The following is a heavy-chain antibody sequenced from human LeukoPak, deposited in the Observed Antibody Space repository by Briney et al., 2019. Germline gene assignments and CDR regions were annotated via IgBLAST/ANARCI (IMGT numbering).Heavy chain of an antibody. CDR1: GFTFSSYG. V-gene: IGHV3-30*03. Sequence: PGRSLTLSCAASGFTFSSYGMHWVRQSPGKGLEWLGVISYDGSNKYYADSVKGRFTISRDNSKNTLYMQMNSLRAEDTAVYYCATSIGYSSGWFSNFDYWGQGTLVTVSS. J-gene: IGHJ4*02. CDR3: ATSIGYSSGWFSNFDY. CDR2: ISYDGSNK. D-gene: IGHD6-19*01.